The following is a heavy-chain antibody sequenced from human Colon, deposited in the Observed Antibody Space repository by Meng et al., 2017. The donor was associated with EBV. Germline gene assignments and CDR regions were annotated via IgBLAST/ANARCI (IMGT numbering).Heavy chain of an antibody. V-gene: IGHV3-15*01. Sequence: EVQLVEXXXGXVXXGGXLRLSWAASGFTFRIAWMSWVRQAPGKGLEWVGRIKSKSAGGTTDYAAPVKGRFIISRDDSQNMVFLQMNSLKTEDTGVYYCTSDHYDSNGYSFFYYHAYWGQGTLVTVSS. CDR3: TSDHYDSNGYSFFYYHAY. CDR2: IKSKSAGGTT. D-gene: IGHD3-22*01. CDR1: GFTFRIAW. J-gene: IGHJ4*02.